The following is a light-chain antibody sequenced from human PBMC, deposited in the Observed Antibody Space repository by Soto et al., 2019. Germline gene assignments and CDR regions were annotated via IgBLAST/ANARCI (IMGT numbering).Light chain of an antibody. CDR3: MQDTHWPPIT. J-gene: IGKJ5*01. Sequence: DVVMTQSPLSLPVILGQPASISCRSSQSLVYSDGNTYLNWFQQRPGQSPRRLIYKVSNRDSGVPDRVSGSGSGTDFTLKISRVEAEDVGVYYCMQDTHWPPITFGQGTRLEIK. V-gene: IGKV2-30*01. CDR2: KVS. CDR1: QSLVYSDGNTY.